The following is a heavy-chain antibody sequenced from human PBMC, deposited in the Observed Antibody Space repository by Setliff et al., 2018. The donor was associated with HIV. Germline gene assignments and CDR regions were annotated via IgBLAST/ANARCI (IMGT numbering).Heavy chain of an antibody. CDR3: ARHKNGGYSLDN. CDR2: IDPSDSYT. Sequence: GESLKISCKGSGYSFTSYWIGWVRQMPGKGLEWMGRIDPSDSYTNYSPSFQAPVSISADRSISTAYLQWSSLKASDTAIYYCARHKNGGYSLDNWGQGTLVTVSS. CDR1: GYSFTSYW. D-gene: IGHD2-15*01. J-gene: IGHJ4*02. V-gene: IGHV5-10-1*01.